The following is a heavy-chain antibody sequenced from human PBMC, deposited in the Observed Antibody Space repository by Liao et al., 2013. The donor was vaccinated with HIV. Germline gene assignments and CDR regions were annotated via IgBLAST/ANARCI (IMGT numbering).Heavy chain of an antibody. CDR1: GASISSGGHY. V-gene: IGHV4-61*02. D-gene: IGHD3-3*01. CDR2: IYSSGTT. Sequence: QVQLQESGPGLVKPSQTPSLTCTVSGASISSGGHYWSWVRQPAGKGLEWIGRIYSSGTTDYNPSLKSRITMSVDTAKNHFSLMLTSVTAADTAVYYCARVSLCRSSYDCPYYFDFWGQGTLVTVSS. CDR3: ARVSLCRSSYDCPYYFDF. J-gene: IGHJ4*02.